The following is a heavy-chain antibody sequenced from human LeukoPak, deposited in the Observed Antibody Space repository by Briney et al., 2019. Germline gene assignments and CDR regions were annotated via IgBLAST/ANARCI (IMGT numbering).Heavy chain of an antibody. CDR3: ARQGEWSSSSGFFHYYMDV. Sequence: QSGGSLRLSCAASGFTFSDYWMHWVRHAPGKGLVWVSRINNDGSSISYADSVKGRFTISRDNTKNTLYLQMNSLRAEDTAVYYCARQGEWSSSSGFFHYYMDVWGKGTTVTVSS. D-gene: IGHD6-6*01. CDR1: GFTFSDYW. CDR2: INNDGSSI. V-gene: IGHV3-74*01. J-gene: IGHJ6*03.